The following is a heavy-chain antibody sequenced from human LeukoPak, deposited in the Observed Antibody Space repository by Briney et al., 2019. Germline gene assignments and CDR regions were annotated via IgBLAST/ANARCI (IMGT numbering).Heavy chain of an antibody. V-gene: IGHV7-4-1*02. D-gene: IGHD6-13*01. CDR2: INTNTGNP. Sequence: GASVKVSCKASGYTFTGYYMHWVRQAPGQGLEWMGWINTNTGNPTYAQGFTGRFVFSLDTSVSTAYLQISSLKAEDTAVYYCARAHGGSSSWYLPGFEPLPDYWGQGTLVTVSS. CDR3: ARAHGGSSSWYLPGFEPLPDY. J-gene: IGHJ4*02. CDR1: GYTFTGYY.